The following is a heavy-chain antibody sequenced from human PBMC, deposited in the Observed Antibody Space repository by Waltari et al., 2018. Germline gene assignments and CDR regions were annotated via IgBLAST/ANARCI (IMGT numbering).Heavy chain of an antibody. CDR1: GDSMNNYY. CDR2: IYYSGST. D-gene: IGHD4-17*01. CDR3: AGSGGNGDYDR. Sequence: QVQLQESGPGLGKPSETLSLTCTVSGDSMNNYYWTWIRQSPGKGLEWIGYIYYSGSTNYNPSLESRVTISIKPSKNQFALKLSSVTAADTAVYYCAGSGGNGDYDRWGQGTQVTVSS. V-gene: IGHV4-59*01. J-gene: IGHJ5*02.